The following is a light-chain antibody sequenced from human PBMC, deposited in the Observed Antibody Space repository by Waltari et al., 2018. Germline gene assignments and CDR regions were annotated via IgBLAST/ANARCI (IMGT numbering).Light chain of an antibody. J-gene: IGKJ4*01. CDR1: QSISEY. CDR3: RQSYT. CDR2: GAS. Sequence: DIQMTQSRSSLSASVGEKATITCRASQSISEYLNWYQQKPGKAPKLMIYGASSVQSVVPSRFSGSGSGTDFTLSITSLQPEDSATYYCRQSYTFGGGTKVEIK. V-gene: IGKV1-39*01.